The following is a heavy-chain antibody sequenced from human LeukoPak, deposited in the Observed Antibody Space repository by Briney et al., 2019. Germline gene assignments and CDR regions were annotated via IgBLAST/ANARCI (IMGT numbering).Heavy chain of an antibody. Sequence: SDTLSLTCAVYGGSFRGYYWRWIRHPPGKGREWIGGINHSGSTNHNPSLKSRVTISVDTSKNQFSLKLSSVTAADTAVYYCARHQLEPHFDYWGQGTLVTVSS. CDR3: ARHQLEPHFDY. V-gene: IGHV4-34*01. D-gene: IGHD1-1*01. CDR2: INHSGST. CDR1: GGSFRGYY. J-gene: IGHJ4*02.